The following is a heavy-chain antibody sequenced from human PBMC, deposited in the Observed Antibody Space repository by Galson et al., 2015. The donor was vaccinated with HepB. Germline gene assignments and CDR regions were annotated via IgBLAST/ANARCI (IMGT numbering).Heavy chain of an antibody. CDR2: ISSSGDNT. V-gene: IGHV3-23*01. CDR3: AKRSNNLNDRSLDY. CDR1: GFTFSSYD. D-gene: IGHD1-20*01. J-gene: IGHJ4*02. Sequence: SLRLSCAASGFTFSSYDMTWVRQAPGKGLEWVSFISSSGDNTYYADSVKGRLTISRDNSKNTLHLQMNSLRAEYTAIYYCAKRSNNLNDRSLDYWGQGTLVTVSS.